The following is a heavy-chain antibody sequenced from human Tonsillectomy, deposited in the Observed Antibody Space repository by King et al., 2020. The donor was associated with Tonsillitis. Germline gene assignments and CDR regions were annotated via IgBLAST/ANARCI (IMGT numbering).Heavy chain of an antibody. CDR3: ARVSGYGDYAVYYYYYMDV. Sequence: QLVQSGAEVKKPGSSVKVSCKASGGTFSSYAISWVRQAPGQGLEWMGGIIPIFGTANYAQKFQGRVTITADKSTSTAYMELSSLRSEDTAVYYCARVSGYGDYAVYYYYYMDVWGKGTTVTVSS. D-gene: IGHD4-17*01. V-gene: IGHV1-69*14. J-gene: IGHJ6*03. CDR1: GGTFSSYA. CDR2: IIPIFGTA.